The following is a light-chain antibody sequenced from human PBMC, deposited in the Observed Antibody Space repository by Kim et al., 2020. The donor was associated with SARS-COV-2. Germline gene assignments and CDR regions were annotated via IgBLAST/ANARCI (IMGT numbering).Light chain of an antibody. Sequence: QSVLTQPPSLSGAPGQRVTISCTGSSSNIGTGYDVHWYQQLPGTAPKLLIYGNKIRPSGVPDRFSGSKSGISASLAITGLQADDEADYYCQSYDSSLSAVVFGGGTKLTVL. V-gene: IGLV1-40*01. J-gene: IGLJ2*01. CDR1: SSNIGTGYD. CDR3: QSYDSSLSAVV. CDR2: GNK.